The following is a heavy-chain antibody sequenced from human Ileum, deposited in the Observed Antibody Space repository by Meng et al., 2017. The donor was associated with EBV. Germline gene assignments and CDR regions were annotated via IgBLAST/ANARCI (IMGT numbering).Heavy chain of an antibody. Sequence: QVQLLQSGAEVTTPGASVKVSCKASGFTFTNYGFTWVRQAPGQGLEWMGWISANNGDRHYAQKFQDRVTLTTDGYTPTVYMELRSLRSDDTAAYFCARKPTSAALDYWGQGTLVTVSS. CDR1: GFTFTNYG. J-gene: IGHJ4*02. V-gene: IGHV1-18*01. D-gene: IGHD6-13*01. CDR3: ARKPTSAALDY. CDR2: ISANNGDR.